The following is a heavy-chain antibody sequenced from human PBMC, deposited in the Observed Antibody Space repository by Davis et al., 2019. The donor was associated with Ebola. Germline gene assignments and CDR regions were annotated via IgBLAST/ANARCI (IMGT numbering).Heavy chain of an antibody. Sequence: ASVKVSCKASGYTFTGYYIHWVRQAPGQGLEWMGWINPISGGTTYAQKFQGRVTMTKDTSTSTVYMELSSLISEDTAVYYCARDDRYSHSWLGWTYWGQGTLVTVSS. CDR2: INPISGGT. J-gene: IGHJ4*02. CDR3: ARDDRYSHSWLGWTY. V-gene: IGHV1-2*02. D-gene: IGHD3-9*01. CDR1: GYTFTGYY.